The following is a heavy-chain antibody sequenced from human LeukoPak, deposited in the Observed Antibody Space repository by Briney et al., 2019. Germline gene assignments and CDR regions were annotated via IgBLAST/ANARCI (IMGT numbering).Heavy chain of an antibody. CDR1: GFTFINAW. CDR2: IKAKAHGGTI. CDR3: TTDGVGVEGATYDN. D-gene: IGHD1-26*01. J-gene: IGHJ4*02. Sequence: GGSLRLSCAASGFTFINAWMAWVRQAPGKGLEWVGRIKAKAHGGTIEYAAPVKGRFTIGRDESKNTLYLQMNSLKTEDTAVYYCTTDGVGVEGATYDNWGQGTLVSVSS. V-gene: IGHV3-15*01.